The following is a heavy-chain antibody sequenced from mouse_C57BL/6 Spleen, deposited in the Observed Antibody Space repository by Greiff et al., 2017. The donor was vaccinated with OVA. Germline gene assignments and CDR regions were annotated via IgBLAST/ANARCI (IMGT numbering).Heavy chain of an antibody. J-gene: IGHJ2*01. Sequence: EVMLVESGGGLVQPGGSLSLSCAASGFTFTDYYMSWVRQPPGKALEWLGFIRNKANGYTTEYSASVKGRFTISRDNSQSIIYLQMNALRAKDSATYYCARYTGTEYYFDYWGQGTTLTVSS. D-gene: IGHD4-1*01. V-gene: IGHV7-3*01. CDR2: IRNKANGYTT. CDR3: ARYTGTEYYFDY. CDR1: GFTFTDYY.